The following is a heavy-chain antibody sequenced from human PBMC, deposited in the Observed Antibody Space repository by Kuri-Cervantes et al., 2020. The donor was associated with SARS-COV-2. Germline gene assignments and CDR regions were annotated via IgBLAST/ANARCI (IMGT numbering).Heavy chain of an antibody. CDR2: ISSSSSYI. CDR1: GGSISSYY. CDR3: ARDHSLNIVVVPGNMDV. D-gene: IGHD2-2*01. V-gene: IGHV3-21*01. J-gene: IGHJ6*03. Sequence: GGSLRLSCTVSGGSISSYYWSWIRQPAGKGLEWVSSISSSSSYIYYADSVKGRFTISRDNAKNSLYLQMNSLRAEDTAVYYCARDHSLNIVVVPGNMDVWGKGTTVTVSS.